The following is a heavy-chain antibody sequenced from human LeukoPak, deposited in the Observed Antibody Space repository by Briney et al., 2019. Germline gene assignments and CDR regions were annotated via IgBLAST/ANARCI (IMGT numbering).Heavy chain of an antibody. J-gene: IGHJ4*02. Sequence: GGSLRLSCAASGFTFSSYSMNWVRQAPGKGLEWVSAISGSGGSTYYADSVKGRFTISRDNSKNTLYLQMNSLRAEDTAVYYCAIWEPPAVAGFDYWGQGTLVTVSS. CDR2: ISGSGGST. V-gene: IGHV3-23*01. CDR3: AIWEPPAVAGFDY. D-gene: IGHD6-19*01. CDR1: GFTFSSYS.